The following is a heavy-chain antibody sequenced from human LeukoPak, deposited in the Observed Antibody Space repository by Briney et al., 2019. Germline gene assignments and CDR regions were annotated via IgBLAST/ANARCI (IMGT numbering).Heavy chain of an antibody. CDR2: IIPIFGTA. V-gene: IGHV1-69*13. D-gene: IGHD3-10*01. J-gene: IGHJ4*02. Sequence: ASVKVSCKASGGTFSSYAISWVRQAPGQGLEWMGGIIPIFGTANYAQKFQGRVTITADESTSTAYIELSSLRSEDTAVYYCARTVTMVRGVIGDYWGQGTLVTVSS. CDR3: ARTVTMVRGVIGDY. CDR1: GGTFSSYA.